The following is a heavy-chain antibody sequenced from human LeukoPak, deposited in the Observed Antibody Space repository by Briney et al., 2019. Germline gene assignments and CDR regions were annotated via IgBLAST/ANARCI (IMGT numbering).Heavy chain of an antibody. Sequence: SVKVSCKASGGTFSSYAIGWVRQAPGQGLEWMGRIIPILGIANYAQKFQGRVTITADKSTSTAYMELSSLRSEDTAVYYCAREVYDYVWGSYRPEAFDIWGQGTMVTVSS. CDR2: IIPILGIA. J-gene: IGHJ3*02. D-gene: IGHD3-16*02. V-gene: IGHV1-69*04. CDR1: GGTFSSYA. CDR3: AREVYDYVWGSYRPEAFDI.